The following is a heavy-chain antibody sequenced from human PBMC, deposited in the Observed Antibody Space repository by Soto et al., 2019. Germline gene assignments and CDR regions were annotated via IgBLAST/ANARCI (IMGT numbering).Heavy chain of an antibody. CDR3: AKDMGLAGSYTTDFDY. J-gene: IGHJ4*02. CDR1: GFTFSSYA. CDR2: ISGSGGST. V-gene: IGHV3-23*01. D-gene: IGHD1-26*01. Sequence: EVQLLESGGGLVQPGGSLRLSCAASGFTFSSYAMSWVRQAPGKGLEWVSAISGSGGSTYYADSVKGRFTISRDNSKNTLYLQMNSLRAEDTAVYYCAKDMGLAGSYTTDFDYWGQGTLVTVSS.